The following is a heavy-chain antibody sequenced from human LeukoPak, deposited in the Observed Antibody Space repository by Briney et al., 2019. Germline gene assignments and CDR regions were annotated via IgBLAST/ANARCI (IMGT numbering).Heavy chain of an antibody. CDR1: GYSISSGYY. D-gene: IGHD2-21*02. Sequence: PSETLSLTCTVSGYSISSGYYWGWIRQPPGKGLEWIGSIYHSGSTYYNPSLKSRVTISVDTSRNQFSLRLTSVTAADTAVYYCARGGDCPDYWAQGTLVTVSS. CDR3: ARGGDCPDY. CDR2: IYHSGST. J-gene: IGHJ4*02. V-gene: IGHV4-38-2*02.